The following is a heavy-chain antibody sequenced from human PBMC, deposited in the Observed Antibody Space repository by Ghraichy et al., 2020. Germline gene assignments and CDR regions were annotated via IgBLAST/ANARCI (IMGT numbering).Heavy chain of an antibody. CDR1: GFTFSSYA. CDR3: ARDGKEYCGGNCSYNWFDP. J-gene: IGHJ5*02. Sequence: GGSLRLSCAASGFTFSSYAMSWVRQAPGKGLEWVSYISSSSSTIYYTDSVKGRFTISRDNAKNTLYLQMNSLRAEDTAVYYCARDGKEYCGGNCSYNWFDPWGQGTLVTVSS. D-gene: IGHD2-21*02. V-gene: IGHV3-48*04. CDR2: ISSSSSTI.